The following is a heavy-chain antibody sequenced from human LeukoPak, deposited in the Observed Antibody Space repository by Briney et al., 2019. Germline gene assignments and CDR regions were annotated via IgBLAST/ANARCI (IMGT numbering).Heavy chain of an antibody. CDR1: GYTFTSYY. CDR2: INPSGANT. CDR3: AIGLSEAGAGHFDY. V-gene: IGHV1-46*01. J-gene: IGHJ4*02. D-gene: IGHD6-13*01. Sequence: GASVKVSCKASGYTFTSYYMHWVRQAPGQGLEWMGIINPSGANTNYAQKLQGRVTMTTDTPTSTAYMELRSLRSDDTAVYYCAIGLSEAGAGHFDYWGQGTLVTVSS.